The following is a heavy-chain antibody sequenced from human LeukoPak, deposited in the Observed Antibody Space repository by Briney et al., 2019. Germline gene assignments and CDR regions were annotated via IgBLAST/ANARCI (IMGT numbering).Heavy chain of an antibody. CDR3: ASGSGSYHLASFDY. Sequence: ASVNVSCKASGGTFSSYAISWVRQAPGQGLEWMGWINPNSGGTNYAQKFRGWVTMTRDTSISTAYMELSRLRSDDTAVYYCASGSGSYHLASFDYWGQGTLVTVSS. V-gene: IGHV1-2*04. CDR2: INPNSGGT. J-gene: IGHJ4*02. D-gene: IGHD3-10*01. CDR1: GGTFSSYA.